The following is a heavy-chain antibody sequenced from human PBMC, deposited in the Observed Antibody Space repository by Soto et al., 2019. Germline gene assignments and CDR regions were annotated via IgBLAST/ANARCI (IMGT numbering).Heavy chain of an antibody. CDR1: GGSISSYY. Sequence: QVQLQESGPGLVKPSETLSLTCTVSGGSISSYYWSWIRQPPGKGLEWIGYIYYSGSTNYNPSLESRVTIAVAASSNQFSLKLSSVTAADTAVYYCARRYGGHFDYWGQGTLVTVSS. CDR3: ARRYGGHFDY. D-gene: IGHD4-17*01. V-gene: IGHV4-59*08. CDR2: IYYSGST. J-gene: IGHJ4*02.